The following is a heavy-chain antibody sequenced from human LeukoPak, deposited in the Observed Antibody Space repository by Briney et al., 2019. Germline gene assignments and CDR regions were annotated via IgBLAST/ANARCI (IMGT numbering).Heavy chain of an antibody. J-gene: IGHJ5*02. Sequence: PSETLSLTCAVYGGSFSGYYWSWIRQPPGKGLEWIGYIYYSGSTNYNPSLKSRVTISVDTSKNQFSLKLSSVTAADTAVYYCARANRVPAGAPGWFDPWGQGTLVTVSS. CDR2: IYYSGST. V-gene: IGHV4-59*01. CDR3: ARANRVPAGAPGWFDP. D-gene: IGHD2-2*01. CDR1: GGSFSGYY.